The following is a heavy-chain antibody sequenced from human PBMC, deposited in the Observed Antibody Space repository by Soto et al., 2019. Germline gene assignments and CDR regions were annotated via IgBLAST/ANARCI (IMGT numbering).Heavy chain of an antibody. CDR3: GAAGYYYGMDV. CDR2: MNPNSGNT. J-gene: IGHJ6*02. Sequence: ASVKVSCKASGYTFTSYDINWVRQATGQGLEWMGWMNPNSGNTGHAQKFQGRVTMTRNTSISTAYMELSSLRSEDTAVYYCGAAGYYYGMDVWGQGTTVTVSS. D-gene: IGHD2-15*01. CDR1: GYTFTSYD. V-gene: IGHV1-8*01.